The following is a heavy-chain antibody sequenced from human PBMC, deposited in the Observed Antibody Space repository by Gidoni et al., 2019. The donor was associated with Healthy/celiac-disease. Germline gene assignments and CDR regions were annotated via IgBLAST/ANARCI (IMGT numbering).Heavy chain of an antibody. CDR3: ARAFKPGDQYYYYGMDV. V-gene: IGHV3-53*01. CDR2: IYSGGST. Sequence: EVPLVESGGGLIQPGGSLRLSCAASGFTVSSNYMSWVRQAPGKGLEWVSVIYSGGSTYYADSVKGRFTISRDNSKNTLYLQMNSLRAEDTAVYYCARAFKPGDQYYYYGMDVWGQGTTVTVSS. J-gene: IGHJ6*02. D-gene: IGHD7-27*01. CDR1: GFTVSSNY.